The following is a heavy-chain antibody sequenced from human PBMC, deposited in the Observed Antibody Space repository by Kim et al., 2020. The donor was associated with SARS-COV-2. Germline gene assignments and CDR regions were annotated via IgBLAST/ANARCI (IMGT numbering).Heavy chain of an antibody. CDR2: IYPGDSDT. D-gene: IGHD3-10*01. CDR1: GYSFTSYW. J-gene: IGHJ5*02. V-gene: IGHV5-51*01. Sequence: GESLKISCKGSGYSFTSYWIGWVRQMPGKGLEWMGIIYPGDSDTRYSPSFQGQVTISADKSISTAYLQWSSLKASDTAMYYCARQITMVRGAVRIDWFDPWGQGTLVTVSS. CDR3: ARQITMVRGAVRIDWFDP.